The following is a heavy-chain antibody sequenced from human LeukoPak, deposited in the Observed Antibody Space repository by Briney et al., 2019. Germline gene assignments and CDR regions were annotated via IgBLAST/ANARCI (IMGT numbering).Heavy chain of an antibody. CDR1: GGSISSYY. J-gene: IGHJ4*02. V-gene: IGHV4-59*01. D-gene: IGHD3-9*01. CDR2: IYYSGST. CDR3: ARGTNYDILTGYYRYYFDY. Sequence: SETLSLTCTVSGGSISSYYWSWIRQPPGKGLEWIGYIYYSGSTNYNPSLKSRVTISVDTSKNQFSLKLSSVTAADTAVYYCARGTNYDILTGYYRYYFDYWGQGTLVTVSS.